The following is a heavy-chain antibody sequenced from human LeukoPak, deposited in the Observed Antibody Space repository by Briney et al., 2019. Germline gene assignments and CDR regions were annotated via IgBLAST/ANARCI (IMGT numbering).Heavy chain of an antibody. Sequence: PGGSLRLSCAASGFTFSSYAMHWVRQAPGKGLEWVAVISYDGSNKYYADSVKGRFTIFRDNSKNTLYLQMNSLRAEDTAVYYSCGGDYWGQGTLVTVSS. CDR2: ISYDGSNK. D-gene: IGHD3-16*01. J-gene: IGHJ4*02. CDR1: GFTFSSYA. CDR3: CGGDY. V-gene: IGHV3-30*04.